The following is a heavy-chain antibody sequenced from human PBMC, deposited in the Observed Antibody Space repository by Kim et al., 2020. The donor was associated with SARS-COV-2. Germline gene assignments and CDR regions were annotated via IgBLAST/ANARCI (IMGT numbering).Heavy chain of an antibody. Sequence: GGTLRLSCAASGVTFSNYSMNWVRQAPGKGLEWVGYISNSRSTKYNADSVKGGFTISRDNAKKSLYEQMNSMRDEDTAVYYGAREREWLGNFGGMDVLG. J-gene: IGHJ6*04. D-gene: IGHD6-19*01. CDR1: GVTFSNYS. CDR3: AREREWLGNFGGMDV. V-gene: IGHV3-48*02. CDR2: ISNSRSTK.